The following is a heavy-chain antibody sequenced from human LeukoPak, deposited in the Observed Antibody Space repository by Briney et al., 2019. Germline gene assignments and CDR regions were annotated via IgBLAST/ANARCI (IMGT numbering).Heavy chain of an antibody. V-gene: IGHV3-7*03. CDR1: GFTFSSYA. J-gene: IGHJ4*02. D-gene: IGHD4-23*01. Sequence: GGSLRLSCAASGFTFSSYAMSWVRQAPGKGLEWVANIKEDGSEKHYVDSVKGRFTISRDNAKNSLYLQMNSLRAEATAVYFCARYNGGNTYYFDYWGQGTLVTVSS. CDR3: ARYNGGNTYYFDY. CDR2: IKEDGSEK.